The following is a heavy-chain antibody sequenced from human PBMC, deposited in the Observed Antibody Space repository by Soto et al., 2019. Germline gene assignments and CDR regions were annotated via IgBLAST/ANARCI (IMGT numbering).Heavy chain of an antibody. Sequence: SETLSLTCTVSGGSISSYYWSWIRQPPGKGLEWIGYIYYSGSTNYNPSLESRVTILVDTSNNQFSLKLSSVTAADTAVYYCARDGSGSSFMDVWGQGTTVTVS. J-gene: IGHJ6*02. D-gene: IGHD3-10*01. CDR1: GGSISSYY. CDR2: IYYSGST. CDR3: ARDGSGSSFMDV. V-gene: IGHV4-59*01.